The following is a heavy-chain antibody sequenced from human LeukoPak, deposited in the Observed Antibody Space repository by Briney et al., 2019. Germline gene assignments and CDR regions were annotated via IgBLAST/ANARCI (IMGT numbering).Heavy chain of an antibody. CDR3: ARSSGWFDY. Sequence: SQTLSLTRAISGDSVSSTSAAWNWIRQSPARGLEWLGRTFYRSKWKYDYAPSVKSRISVKPETSKNQFSLQLNSVTPEDTAVYYCARSSGWFDYWGQGILVTVSS. CDR2: TFYRSKWKY. CDR1: GDSVSSTSAA. V-gene: IGHV6-1*01. J-gene: IGHJ4*02. D-gene: IGHD6-19*01.